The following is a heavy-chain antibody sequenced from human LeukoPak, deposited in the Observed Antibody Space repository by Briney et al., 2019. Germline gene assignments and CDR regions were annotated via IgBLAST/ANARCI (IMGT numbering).Heavy chain of an antibody. D-gene: IGHD2-2*01. J-gene: IGHJ5*02. CDR1: GYTFTNYD. CDR2: MNPSSGNT. CDR3: ERGYCSSTSCYYWFDP. Sequence: ASVKVSCKASGYTFTNYDISWVRQATGQGLEWMAWMNPSSGNTGYAQKFQGRITLTRNTSISTAYMELSSLASDDTAVYYYERGYCSSTSCYYWFDPWGQGTLVTVSS. V-gene: IGHV1-8*01.